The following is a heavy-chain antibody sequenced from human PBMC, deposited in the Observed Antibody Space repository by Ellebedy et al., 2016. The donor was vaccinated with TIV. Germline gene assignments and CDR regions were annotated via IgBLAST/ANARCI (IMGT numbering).Heavy chain of an antibody. V-gene: IGHV3-23*01. Sequence: GGSLRLSCAASGFTFSGHAMSWVRQTPGKGLEWVSGITAGGGSTNYVDSVKGRFTISRDNSKKTLYLQMNSLRAEDTTVYYCVKLDSSGFYYGRLDYWGQGTLVTVSS. CDR2: ITAGGGST. CDR1: GFTFSGHA. J-gene: IGHJ4*02. D-gene: IGHD3-22*01. CDR3: VKLDSSGFYYGRLDY.